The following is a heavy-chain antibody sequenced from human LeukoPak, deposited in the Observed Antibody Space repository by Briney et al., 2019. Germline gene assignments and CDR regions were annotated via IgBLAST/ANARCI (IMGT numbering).Heavy chain of an antibody. J-gene: IGHJ3*02. CDR3: ATYVDIVATTNTRSFDI. D-gene: IGHD5-12*01. CDR1: GYTLTELS. V-gene: IGHV1-24*01. CDR2: FDPEDGET. Sequence: ASVKVSCKVSGYTLTELSMHWVRQAPGKGLEWMGGFDPEDGETIYARKFQGRVTMTEDTSTDTAYMELSSLRSEDTAVYYCATYVDIVATTNTRSFDIWGQGTMVTVSS.